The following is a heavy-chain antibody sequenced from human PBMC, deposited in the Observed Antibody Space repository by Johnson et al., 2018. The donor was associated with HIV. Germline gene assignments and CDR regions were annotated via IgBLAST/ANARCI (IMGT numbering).Heavy chain of an antibody. CDR3: ARRPNHDIMTGKGGAFDI. CDR2: ISYDGSSK. Sequence: QVQLVESGGGVVQPGGSLRLSCAASGFTFSSYGMDWVRQVPGKGLEWVAAISYDGSSKYYPDAVKGRFTISRDNSKNTLYLQMTSLRSEDTALYYCARRPNHDIMTGKGGAFDIWGQGTMVTVS. V-gene: IGHV3-30*03. J-gene: IGHJ3*02. D-gene: IGHD3-9*01. CDR1: GFTFSSYG.